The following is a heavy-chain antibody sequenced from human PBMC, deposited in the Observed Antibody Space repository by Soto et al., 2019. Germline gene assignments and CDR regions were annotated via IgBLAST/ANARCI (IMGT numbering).Heavy chain of an antibody. CDR2: ISSTGSTI. CDR1: GFTFSSFE. J-gene: IGHJ4*02. D-gene: IGHD3-22*01. Sequence: EVQLVESGGGLVQPGGSLRLSCAASGFTFSSFEMNWVRQAPGKGLEWVSYISSTGSTIYYADSVKGRFTISRDNAKNSLYLQMTSLRAEDTAVYYCARVGNYCDSSGYYYGELDYWGQGTLVTVSS. V-gene: IGHV3-48*03. CDR3: ARVGNYCDSSGYYYGELDY.